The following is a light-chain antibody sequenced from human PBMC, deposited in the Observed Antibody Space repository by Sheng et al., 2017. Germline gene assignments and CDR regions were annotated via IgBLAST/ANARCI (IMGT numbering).Light chain of an antibody. V-gene: IGKV4-1*01. J-gene: IGKJ1*01. CDR3: QQANSYPRT. Sequence: DIVMSQSPDSLTLSLGERATIHCKSSQSLLYTSDTGNYLAWYQQKAGQPPKLLITWASVRESGVPDRFSGSGSETDFTLTISSLQPDDFAIYYCQQANSYPRTFGQGTKVE. CDR2: WAS. CDR1: QSLLYTSDTGNY.